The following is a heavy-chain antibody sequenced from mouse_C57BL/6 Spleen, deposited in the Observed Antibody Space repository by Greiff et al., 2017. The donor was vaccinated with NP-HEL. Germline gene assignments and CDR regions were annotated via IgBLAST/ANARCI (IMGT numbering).Heavy chain of an antibody. D-gene: IGHD4-1*01. CDR1: GFTFSDYY. CDR2: ISNGGGST. V-gene: IGHV5-12*01. J-gene: IGHJ4*01. Sequence: EVKVVESGGGLVQPGGSLKLSCAASGFTFSDYYMYWVRQTPEKRLEWVAYISNGGGSTYYPDTVKGRFTISRDNAKNTLYLQMSRLKSEDTAMYYGAGNWDSYYAMGYWGQGTSVTVSS. CDR3: AGNWDSYYAMGY.